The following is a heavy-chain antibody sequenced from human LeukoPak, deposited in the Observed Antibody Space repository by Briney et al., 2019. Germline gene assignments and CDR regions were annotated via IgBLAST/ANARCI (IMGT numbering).Heavy chain of an antibody. CDR3: ARTGAVAGTGGSEDAFDI. J-gene: IGHJ3*02. CDR1: GYRFTSYD. D-gene: IGHD6-19*01. CDR2: INPNSGNT. Sequence: ASVKVSCKASGYRFTSYDLNWVRQATGQGLEWMGWINPNSGNTGYAQKFQGRVTITRNTPLSTAYMELSRLRSDDTAVYYCARTGAVAGTGGSEDAFDIWGQGTMVTVSS. V-gene: IGHV1-8*01.